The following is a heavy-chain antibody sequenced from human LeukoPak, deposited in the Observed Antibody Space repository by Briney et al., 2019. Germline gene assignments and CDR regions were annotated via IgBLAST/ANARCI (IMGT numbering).Heavy chain of an antibody. Sequence: GGSLRLSCAASGFTFSNYAMHWVRQAPGKGLEYVSAISSNGGSTYYANSVKGRFTISRDNSKNTLYLQMGSLRAEDMAVYYCARLYRSSTSCLFDYRGQGTLVTVSS. CDR1: GFTFSNYA. CDR3: ARLYRSSTSCLFDY. V-gene: IGHV3-64*01. J-gene: IGHJ4*02. D-gene: IGHD2-2*01. CDR2: ISSNGGST.